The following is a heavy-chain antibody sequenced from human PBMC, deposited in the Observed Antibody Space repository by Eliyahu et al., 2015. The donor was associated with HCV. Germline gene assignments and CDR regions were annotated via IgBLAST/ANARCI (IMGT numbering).Heavy chain of an antibody. CDR2: ISSSSSTI. D-gene: IGHD1-26*01. J-gene: IGHJ4*02. CDR3: ARDNSGSYYSYYYFDY. CDR1: GFTFXXYS. Sequence: EVQLVESGGGLVQPGGSLRLSCAASGFTFXXYSMNWVRQAPGKGLEWVSYISSSSSTIYYADSVKGRFTISRDNAKNSLYLQMNSLRAEDTAVYYCARDNSGSYYSYYYFDYWGQGTLVTVSS. V-gene: IGHV3-48*01.